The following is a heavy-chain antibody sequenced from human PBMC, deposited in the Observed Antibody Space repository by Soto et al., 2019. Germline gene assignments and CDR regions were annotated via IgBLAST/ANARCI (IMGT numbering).Heavy chain of an antibody. D-gene: IGHD1-7*01. CDR3: ARGAVRYNWNFAYYYGIDV. CDR2: INHSGST. V-gene: IGHV4-34*01. Sequence: SETLSLTCTVYVGSFSGYYWSWIRQPPGKGLEWIGEINHSGSTNYNPSLKSRVTISVDTSKNQFSLKLSSVTAADTAVYYCARGAVRYNWNFAYYYGIDVWGQVTRVTVSS. CDR1: VGSFSGYY. J-gene: IGHJ6*02.